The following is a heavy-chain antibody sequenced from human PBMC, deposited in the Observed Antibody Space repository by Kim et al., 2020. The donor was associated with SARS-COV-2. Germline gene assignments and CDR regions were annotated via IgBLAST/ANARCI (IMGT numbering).Heavy chain of an antibody. J-gene: IGHJ6*02. D-gene: IGHD6-6*01. CDR2: IYHSGST. CDR3: ARERPEGYGMDV. Sequence: SETLSLTCAVSGGPISSSNWWSWVRQPPGKGLEWIGEIYHSGSTNYNPSLKSRVTISTDKSKNQFSLKLSSVTAADTAVYYCARERPEGYGMDVWGQGTTVTVSS. CDR1: GGPISSSNW. V-gene: IGHV4-4*02.